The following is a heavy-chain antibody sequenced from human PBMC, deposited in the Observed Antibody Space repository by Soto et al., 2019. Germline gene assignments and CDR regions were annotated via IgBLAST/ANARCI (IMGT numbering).Heavy chain of an antibody. CDR1: GYTFTSYA. CDR3: ARDKGTIAAAKYWYFDL. J-gene: IGHJ2*01. V-gene: IGHV1-3*01. Sequence: ASVKVSCKASGYTFTSYAMHWVRQAPGQRLEWMGWINAGNGNTKYSQKFQGRVTITRDTSASTAYMELSSLRSEDTAVYYCARDKGTIAAAKYWYFDLWGRGTLDTVSS. D-gene: IGHD6-13*01. CDR2: INAGNGNT.